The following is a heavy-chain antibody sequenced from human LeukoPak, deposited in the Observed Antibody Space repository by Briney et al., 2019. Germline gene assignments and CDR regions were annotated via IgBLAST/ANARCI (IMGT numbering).Heavy chain of an antibody. CDR1: GLTFSSYS. V-gene: IGHV3-21*01. CDR3: ARASSKQLAGYLPDGFDI. Sequence: GGSLRLSCAASGLTFSSYSRNWVRQARGKGLEWVSSISSSGTYLYYADSVKGRFTISRDNAKNSLSLQMNSLRADDAAVYYCARASSKQLAGYLPDGFDIWGQGTMVTVSS. J-gene: IGHJ3*02. D-gene: IGHD3-9*01. CDR2: ISSSGTYL.